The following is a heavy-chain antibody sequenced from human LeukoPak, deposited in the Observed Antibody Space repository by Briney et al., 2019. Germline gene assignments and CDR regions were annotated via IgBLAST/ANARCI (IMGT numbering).Heavy chain of an antibody. D-gene: IGHD2-15*01. Sequence: GGSLRLSCAASGFSFSSYWMSWVRQAPGKGLEWVAVIWYDASNKYYADSVKGRFTISRDNSKNTLYLQMNSLSVEDTAVYYCARDAGGCSSGTCSPQFDPWGQGTLVTVSS. V-gene: IGHV3-33*08. CDR2: IWYDASNK. CDR1: GFSFSSYW. CDR3: ARDAGGCSSGTCSPQFDP. J-gene: IGHJ5*02.